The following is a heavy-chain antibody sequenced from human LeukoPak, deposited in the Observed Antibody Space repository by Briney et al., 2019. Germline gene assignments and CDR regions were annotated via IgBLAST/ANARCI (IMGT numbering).Heavy chain of an antibody. CDR1: GYTFTGYY. CDR2: INPISGYT. Sequence: ASVKVSCKASGYTFTGYYMHWVRQAPGQGLEWMGSINPISGYTNYAQKFQGGVTMTRDTSISTAYMELSRLRSDDTAVYYCARALDDSAYWGQGTLVTVSS. J-gene: IGHJ4*02. V-gene: IGHV1-2*02. D-gene: IGHD3-3*01. CDR3: ARALDDSAY.